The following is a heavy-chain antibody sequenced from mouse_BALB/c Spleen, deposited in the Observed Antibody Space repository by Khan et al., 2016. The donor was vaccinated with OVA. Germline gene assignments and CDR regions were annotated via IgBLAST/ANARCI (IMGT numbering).Heavy chain of an antibody. V-gene: IGHV5-6*01. J-gene: IGHJ3*01. Sequence: EVQLVESGGDLVKPGGSLKLSCAASGFTFSTYGMSWVRQAPDKRLEWVATVSTGGSYTYYPDSVKGRFTISRDNAKNTLYLQMSGLRSEDTAMFYCTRLAYYYGSEGFAYWGQGTLVNVSA. D-gene: IGHD1-1*01. CDR1: GFTFSTYG. CDR2: VSTGGSYT. CDR3: TRLAYYYGSEGFAY.